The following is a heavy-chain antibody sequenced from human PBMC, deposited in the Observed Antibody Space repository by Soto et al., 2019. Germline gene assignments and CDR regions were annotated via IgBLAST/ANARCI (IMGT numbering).Heavy chain of an antibody. V-gene: IGHV4-61*01. Sequence: QVQLQESGPGLVKPSETLSLTCAVSGDSVSNDNYYWSWIGQPPGKGLEWIGYIYYSGTTNYNSYLKSRLSLSVDMSKNQFSLKLASVTAADTAVYFCARSQRGRTAFTFDYWGQGALVTVSS. CDR2: IYYSGTT. CDR1: GDSVSNDNYY. D-gene: IGHD3-16*01. CDR3: ARSQRGRTAFTFDY. J-gene: IGHJ4*02.